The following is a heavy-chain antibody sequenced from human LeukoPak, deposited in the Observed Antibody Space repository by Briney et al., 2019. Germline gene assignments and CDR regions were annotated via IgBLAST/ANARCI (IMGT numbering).Heavy chain of an antibody. Sequence: GGSLRLSCAASALTFNYYAMSWVRQAPGKGLEWVSHISGSGGTTYYADSVKGRFTISRDNSKRTLYLQMKSLRAEDTGVYYCASDDYYDSRGYPKYMDVWGKGTTVSVSS. CDR2: ISGSGGTT. V-gene: IGHV3-23*01. J-gene: IGHJ6*03. CDR1: ALTFNYYA. CDR3: ASDDYYDSRGYPKYMDV. D-gene: IGHD3-22*01.